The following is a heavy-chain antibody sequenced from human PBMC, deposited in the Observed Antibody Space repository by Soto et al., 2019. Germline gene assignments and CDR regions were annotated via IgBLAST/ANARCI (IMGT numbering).Heavy chain of an antibody. Sequence: QVQLQQWGAGLLKPSETLSLTCAVYGGSFSGYYWSWIRQPPGKGLEWIGEINHSGSTNYNPSLTSRVTTSVDTSKHQFSLKLSSVTAADTAVYYCARTLRRTAIAVAGRGFDYWGQGTLVTVSS. D-gene: IGHD6-19*01. V-gene: IGHV4-34*01. CDR2: INHSGST. J-gene: IGHJ4*02. CDR1: GGSFSGYY. CDR3: ARTLRRTAIAVAGRGFDY.